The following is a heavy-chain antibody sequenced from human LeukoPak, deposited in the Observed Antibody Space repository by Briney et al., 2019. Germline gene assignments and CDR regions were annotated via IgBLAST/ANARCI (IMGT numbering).Heavy chain of an antibody. V-gene: IGHV3-48*01. CDR2: ISYTGTTI. Sequence: GGSLRLSCAASGFTFSSYSMNWVRQAPGKGLEWISFISYTGTTIYYADSVKGRFTISRDNSKNTLYLQMNSLRAEDTAVYYCAKDQGDYVWGSYRSNWFDPWGQGTLVTVSS. D-gene: IGHD3-16*02. J-gene: IGHJ5*02. CDR1: GFTFSSYS. CDR3: AKDQGDYVWGSYRSNWFDP.